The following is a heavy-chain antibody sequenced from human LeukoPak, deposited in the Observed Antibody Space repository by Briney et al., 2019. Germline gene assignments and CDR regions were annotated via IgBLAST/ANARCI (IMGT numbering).Heavy chain of an antibody. CDR2: MNPNSGNT. V-gene: IGHV1-8*01. J-gene: IGHJ4*02. CDR1: GYTFTSYD. D-gene: IGHD4-17*01. Sequence: ASVKVSCKASGYTFTSYDINWVRQAAGQGLEWMGWMNPNSGNTGYAQKFRGRVTMTRNTSISTAYMELSSLRSEDTAVYYCARGLGRLYGDYDFDYWGQGTLVTVSS. CDR3: ARGLGRLYGDYDFDY.